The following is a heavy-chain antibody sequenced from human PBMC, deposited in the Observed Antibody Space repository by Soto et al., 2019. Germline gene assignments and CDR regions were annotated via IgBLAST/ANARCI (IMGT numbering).Heavy chain of an antibody. CDR3: ARRTLGSAIGIGDY. CDR1: GYTFSSYG. D-gene: IGHD7-27*01. V-gene: IGHV1-18*01. Sequence: QIQLVQSGAEVKKPGASVKVSCRASGYTFSSYGISWVRQAPGQGLEWMGWITADNGDTKYAHNLEGRVSMTTDTSTNTAYMVLRSLRSDDTALYYYARRTLGSAIGIGDYWGQGTLVTVSS. CDR2: ITADNGDT. J-gene: IGHJ4*02.